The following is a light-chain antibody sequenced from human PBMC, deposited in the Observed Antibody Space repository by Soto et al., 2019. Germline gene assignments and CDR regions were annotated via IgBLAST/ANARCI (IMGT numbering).Light chain of an antibody. CDR1: QSASSSY. Sequence: EIVLTQSPGTLSLSPGERATLSCRASQSASSSYLAWYQQKPGQAPRLLIYGASSRATGIPDRFSGSGSGTDFTLTISRLESEDFAVYYCQQYGSSPPYTFGQGTKLEIK. CDR2: GAS. CDR3: QQYGSSPPYT. J-gene: IGKJ2*01. V-gene: IGKV3-20*01.